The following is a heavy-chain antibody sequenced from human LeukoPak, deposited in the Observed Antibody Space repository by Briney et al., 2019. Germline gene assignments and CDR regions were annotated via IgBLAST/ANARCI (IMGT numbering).Heavy chain of an antibody. D-gene: IGHD3-22*01. CDR3: ARGVTFYYDNSGHSEPTYYHYYYMDV. CDR1: GYSISSGYY. J-gene: IGHJ6*03. Sequence: SETLSLTCTVSGYSISSGYYWGWIRQPPGKGLEWIGSIYYSGRTYYNPSMESRVTISEDTSKNQFSLKLSSVTAADTAVYYCARGVTFYYDNSGHSEPTYYHYYYMDVWGKGTTVTISS. CDR2: IYYSGRT. V-gene: IGHV4-38-2*02.